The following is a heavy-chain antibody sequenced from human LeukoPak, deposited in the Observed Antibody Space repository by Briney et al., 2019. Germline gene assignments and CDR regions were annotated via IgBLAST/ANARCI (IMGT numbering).Heavy chain of an antibody. V-gene: IGHV1-8*03. Sequence: ASVKVSCKASGYTFTSYDINWVRQATGQGLEWMGWMNPNSGNTGYAQKFQGRVTITADESTSTAYMELSSLRSEDTAVYYCARGRYYYGSGSYYPYDYWGQGTLVTVSS. CDR1: GYTFTSYD. CDR3: ARGRYYYGSGSYYPYDY. D-gene: IGHD3-10*01. CDR2: MNPNSGNT. J-gene: IGHJ4*02.